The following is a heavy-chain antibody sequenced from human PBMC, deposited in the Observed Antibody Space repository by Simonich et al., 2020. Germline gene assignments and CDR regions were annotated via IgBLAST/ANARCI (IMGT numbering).Heavy chain of an antibody. J-gene: IGHJ1*01. D-gene: IGHD6-13*01. CDR3: ARGLRVAAAGTAFQH. Sequence: QVQLQQWGAGLLKPSETLSLTFAVYGGSFSGYYWSWIRQPPGKGLEWIGEINHSGSTNYNPALKSRVTISVDTSKNQFSLKLSSVTAADTAVYYCARGLRVAAAGTAFQHWGQGTLVTVSS. CDR2: INHSGST. V-gene: IGHV4-34*01. CDR1: GGSFSGYY.